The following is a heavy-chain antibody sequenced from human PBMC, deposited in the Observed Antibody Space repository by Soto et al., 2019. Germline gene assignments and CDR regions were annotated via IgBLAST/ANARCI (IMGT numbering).Heavy chain of an antibody. V-gene: IGHV6-1*01. CDR2: TYYRSKWFY. CDR1: GESVSTNTAT. CDR3: ARDIWSRGTLGLADY. Sequence: SQTLSLTCDISGESVSTNTATWDWIRQSPSRGLEWLGRTYYRSKWFYDYADSVKGRFTISRDNSRNTLHLQLNSLIVEDTAIYYCARDIWSRGTLGLADYWGQGTLVTVSS. J-gene: IGHJ4*02. D-gene: IGHD3-3*01.